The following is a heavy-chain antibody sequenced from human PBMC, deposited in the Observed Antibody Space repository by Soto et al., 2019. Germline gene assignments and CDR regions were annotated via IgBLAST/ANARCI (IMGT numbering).Heavy chain of an antibody. CDR1: GGSVISSSW. J-gene: IGHJ3*02. CDR3: ARGSSFRGDFDI. CDR2: IYHAGSP. D-gene: IGHD2-21*01. Sequence: PSETLSLTCGVSGGSVISSSWWTWLRQSPGKGLEWIGEIYHAGSPNYNPSFQSRVIISLDKSKNNFSLRLTSVTAADAAIYYCARGSSFRGDFDIWGQGTTVTFSS. V-gene: IGHV4-4*02.